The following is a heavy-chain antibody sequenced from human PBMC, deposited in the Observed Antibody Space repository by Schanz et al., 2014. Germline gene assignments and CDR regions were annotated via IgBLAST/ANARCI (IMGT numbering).Heavy chain of an antibody. J-gene: IGHJ6*02. CDR3: ARENKDYDSILNKFFHYGLDL. V-gene: IGHV1-2*06. Sequence: QVHLVQSGAEVKEPGSSVKVSCKASGGTFSNYTVTWVRQAPGQGLEWMGRISPNSGDTHSAQKFQGRVTMTWDRSISTANMELSRLRSDDTAVYYCARENKDYDSILNKFFHYGLDLWGQGTTVTVSS. CDR1: GGTFSNYT. CDR2: ISPNSGDT. D-gene: IGHD3-3*02.